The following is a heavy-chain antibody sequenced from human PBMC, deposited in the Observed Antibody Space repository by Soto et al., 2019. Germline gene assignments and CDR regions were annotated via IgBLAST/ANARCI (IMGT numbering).Heavy chain of an antibody. CDR1: GDSIRSGGYY. V-gene: IGHV4-30-4*01. CDR3: ARILGTTMIRWFAP. D-gene: IGHD3-22*01. Sequence: QVQLQESGPGLVKPSQTLSLTCTVSGDSIRSGGYYWSWIRQPPGKGLEWIGYIYHSGSTYYNPSLKSRVNISVDTSKNQFALKVKSVTAADTAVYYCARILGTTMIRWFAPWGQGTLVTVSS. J-gene: IGHJ5*02. CDR2: IYHSGST.